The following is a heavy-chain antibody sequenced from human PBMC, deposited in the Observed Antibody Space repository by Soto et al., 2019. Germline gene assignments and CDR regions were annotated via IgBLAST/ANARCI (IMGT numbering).Heavy chain of an antibody. CDR2: ISGNGGTT. V-gene: IGHV3-23*01. Sequence: GGSLRLSCAASGFIFSSYAMSWVRQAPGKGLEWVSAISGNGGTTYYADSVKGRFIISRDNSKNTLYLHMNSLRAEDAAIYYWAKFFVATGGSGGWPWHFDCWGQGALVTVSP. J-gene: IGHJ4*02. D-gene: IGHD6-25*01. CDR3: AKFFVATGGSGGWPWHFDC. CDR1: GFIFSSYA.